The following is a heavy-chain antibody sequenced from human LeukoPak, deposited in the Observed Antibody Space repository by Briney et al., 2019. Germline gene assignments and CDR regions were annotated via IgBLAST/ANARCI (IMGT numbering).Heavy chain of an antibody. CDR3: ARGDDSGYYDYFDY. CDR2: IYTGGNT. V-gene: IGHV3-53*01. J-gene: IGHJ4*02. CDR1: GFSVSNNY. D-gene: IGHD3-22*01. Sequence: GGSLRLSCAVSGFSVSNNYMNWVRQAPGKGLEWVSTIYTGGNTYYAASVKGRFTISRDFSKNTVFLHMNSLRAEDTAMYYCARGDDSGYYDYFDYWGQGALVTVSS.